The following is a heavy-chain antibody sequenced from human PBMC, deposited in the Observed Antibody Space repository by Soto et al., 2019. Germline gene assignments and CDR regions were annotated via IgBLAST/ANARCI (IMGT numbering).Heavy chain of an antibody. CDR1: GGSFSGYY. CDR3: ARRYYGSGSYYTWTVDY. V-gene: IGHV4-34*01. J-gene: IGHJ4*02. D-gene: IGHD3-10*01. CDR2: INHSGST. Sequence: QVQLQQWGAGLLKPSETLSLTCAVYGGSFSGYYWSWIRQPPGKGLEWIGEINHSGSTNYNPSLKSRVTISVDTSKNQFSLELRSVTAADTAVYYCARRYYGSGSYYTWTVDYWGQGTLVTVSS.